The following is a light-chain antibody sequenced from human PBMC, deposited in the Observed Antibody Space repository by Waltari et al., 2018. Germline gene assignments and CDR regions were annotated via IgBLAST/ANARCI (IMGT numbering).Light chain of an antibody. CDR3: QTGGHGTWV. J-gene: IGLJ3*02. CDR2: INSDGSH. V-gene: IGLV4-69*01. Sequence: QLVLTQSPSASASLGASVKLTCTLDSGHSSNIVAWLQQQPEKGPRYWMKINSDGSHSKGDEIPDRFSGSSSGAERYLTISSVQSEDEADYYCQTGGHGTWVFGGGTKLTVL. CDR1: SGHSSNI.